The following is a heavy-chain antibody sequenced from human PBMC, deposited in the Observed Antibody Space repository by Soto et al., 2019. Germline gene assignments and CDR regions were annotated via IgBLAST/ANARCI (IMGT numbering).Heavy chain of an antibody. V-gene: IGHV1-3*01. CDR2: INPGNGNT. D-gene: IGHD6-19*01. CDR1: GYTCTMYG. Sequence: GASVKVSCKASGYTCTMYGINCVRRAPGLWLDWMGWINPGNGNTKYSQQFQGRVIIDRDTSASTAYMELNSLRVEDTAVYYCARDGTGWTGGDHWGQGTLVTVSS. J-gene: IGHJ4*02. CDR3: ARDGTGWTGGDH.